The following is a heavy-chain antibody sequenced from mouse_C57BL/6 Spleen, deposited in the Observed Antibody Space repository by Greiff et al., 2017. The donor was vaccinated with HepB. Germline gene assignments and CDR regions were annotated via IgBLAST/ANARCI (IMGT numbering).Heavy chain of an antibody. CDR1: GYSITSGYD. V-gene: IGHV3-1*01. CDR2: ISYSGST. Sequence: EVKLQQSGPGMVKPSQSLSLTCTVTGYSITSGYDWHWIRHFPGNKLEWMGYISYSGSTNYNPSLKRRISITHDTSKNHFFLKLNSVTTEDTATYYCARNDGYYAWFAYWGQGTLVTVSA. D-gene: IGHD2-3*01. CDR3: ARNDGYYAWFAY. J-gene: IGHJ3*01.